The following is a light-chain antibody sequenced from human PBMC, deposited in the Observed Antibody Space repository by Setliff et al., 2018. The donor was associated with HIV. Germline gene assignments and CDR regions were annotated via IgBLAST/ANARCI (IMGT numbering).Light chain of an antibody. CDR2: EDS. J-gene: IGLJ1*01. V-gene: IGLV3-1*01. Sequence: SYELAQPPSVSVSPGQTASITCSGDKLGEKYACWYQQKPGQSPVLVIYEDSKRPSGIPERFSGSNSGNTATLTIRETQARDEADDYCQAWDSSTAYVFGTGTKVTVL. CDR1: KLGEKY. CDR3: QAWDSSTAYV.